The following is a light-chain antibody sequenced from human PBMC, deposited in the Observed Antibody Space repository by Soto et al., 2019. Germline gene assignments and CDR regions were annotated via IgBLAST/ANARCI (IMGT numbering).Light chain of an antibody. V-gene: IGLV2-8*01. CDR2: EVT. CDR3: SSFAGTNSFV. CDR1: TSDIGAYNY. Sequence: QSALTQPPSASGSPGQSVTISCTGTTSDIGAYNYVSWYQQRPGKAPKLIIYEVTRRPSGVPDRIFGSKSYTTASLTVSGLQADDEADYYCSSFAGTNSFVFGTGTKVNV. J-gene: IGLJ1*01.